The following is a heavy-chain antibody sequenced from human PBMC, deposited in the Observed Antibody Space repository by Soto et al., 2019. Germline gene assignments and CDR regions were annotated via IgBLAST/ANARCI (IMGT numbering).Heavy chain of an antibody. D-gene: IGHD2-8*01. CDR1: GGSFSGYY. V-gene: IGHV4-34*01. Sequence: SETLSLTCTVYGGSFSGYYWSWIRQPPGKGLEWIGEINHSGSTNYNPSLKSRVTISVDTSKNQFSLKLSSVTAADTAVYYCASVWYWGQGTLVTVSS. CDR2: INHSGST. CDR3: ASVWY. J-gene: IGHJ4*02.